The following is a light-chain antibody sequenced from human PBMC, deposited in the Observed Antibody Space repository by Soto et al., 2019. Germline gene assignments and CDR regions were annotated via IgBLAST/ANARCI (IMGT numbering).Light chain of an antibody. CDR1: QDINSN. V-gene: IGKV3-15*01. J-gene: IGKJ4*01. CDR3: QQYNNWPRAT. CDR2: RAS. Sequence: IVMTQSPATLSVSIGERATLSCRASQDINSNLAWYQQKPGQAPRLLMFRASIRAAGFPARFSASGSGTEFNITISSLQSEDSAVYYCQQYNNWPRATFGGGTKVDIK.